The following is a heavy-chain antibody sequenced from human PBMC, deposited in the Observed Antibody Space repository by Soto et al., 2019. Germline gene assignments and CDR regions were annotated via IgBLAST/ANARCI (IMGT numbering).Heavy chain of an antibody. D-gene: IGHD2-15*01. J-gene: IGHJ4*02. Sequence: PGGSLRLSCAASGFTFSSYAMSWVRQAPGKGLEWVSAISGSGGSTYYADSVKGRFTISRDNSKNTLYLQMNSLRAEDTAVYYFAKDRCSGGSCNPSYFDYWGQGTLVTVSS. CDR3: AKDRCSGGSCNPSYFDY. CDR2: ISGSGGST. V-gene: IGHV3-23*01. CDR1: GFTFSSYA.